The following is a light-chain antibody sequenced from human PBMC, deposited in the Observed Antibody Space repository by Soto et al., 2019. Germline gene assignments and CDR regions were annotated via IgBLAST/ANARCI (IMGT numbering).Light chain of an antibody. CDR3: QKYNSALHST. Sequence: DIQMTQSPSSLSASVGDRVTITCRASQGISNYLAWYQQKPGKVPKLLIYAASTLQSGVPSRFSGSGSGTDFTLTISSLQPEDVATYYCQKYNSALHSTFGPGTKVDIK. V-gene: IGKV1-27*01. CDR2: AAS. J-gene: IGKJ3*01. CDR1: QGISNY.